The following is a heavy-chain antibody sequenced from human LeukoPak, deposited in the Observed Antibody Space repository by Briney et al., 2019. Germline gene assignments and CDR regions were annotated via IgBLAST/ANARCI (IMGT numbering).Heavy chain of an antibody. Sequence: ASVKVSCKVSGYTLTELSMHWVRQAPGQGLEWMGWISAYNGNTNYAQKLQGRVTMTTDTSTSTAYMELRSLRSDDTAVYYCARDDSVWFGELSHDYWGQGTLVTVSS. D-gene: IGHD3-10*01. CDR1: GYTLTELS. V-gene: IGHV1-18*01. CDR3: ARDDSVWFGELSHDY. J-gene: IGHJ4*02. CDR2: ISAYNGNT.